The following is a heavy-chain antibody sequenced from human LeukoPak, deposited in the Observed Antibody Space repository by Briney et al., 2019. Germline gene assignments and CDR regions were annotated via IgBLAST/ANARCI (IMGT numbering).Heavy chain of an antibody. V-gene: IGHV3-21*01. J-gene: IGHJ3*02. CDR1: GFTFSSYS. CDR3: ASESSSRSSDAFDI. D-gene: IGHD6-6*01. CDR2: ISSSSSYI. Sequence: GGSLRLSCAASGFTFSSYSMNWVRQAPGKGLEWVSSISSSSSYIYYADSVKGRFTISRDNAKNSLYLQMNSLRAEDTAVYYCASESSSRSSDAFDIWGQGTMVTVSS.